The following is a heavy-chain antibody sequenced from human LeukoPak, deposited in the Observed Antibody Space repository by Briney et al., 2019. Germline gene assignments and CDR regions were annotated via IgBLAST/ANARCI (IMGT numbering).Heavy chain of an antibody. CDR1: GFTFSSYA. Sequence: GGSLRLSCAASGFTFSSYAMHWVCQAPGKGLEWVAVISYDGSNKYYADSVKGRFTISRDNSKNTLYLQMNSLRAEDTAVYYCARDKMVGSSWFQTLDYWGQGTLVTVSS. V-gene: IGHV3-30-3*01. CDR2: ISYDGSNK. J-gene: IGHJ4*02. CDR3: ARDKMVGSSWFQTLDY. D-gene: IGHD6-13*01.